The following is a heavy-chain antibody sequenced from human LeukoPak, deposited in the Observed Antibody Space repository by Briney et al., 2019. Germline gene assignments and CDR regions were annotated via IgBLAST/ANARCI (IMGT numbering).Heavy chain of an antibody. V-gene: IGHV3-48*03. CDR3: ARAAYCGGGCYSPFDY. CDR2: ISSSGSTI. D-gene: IGHD2-21*02. J-gene: IGHJ4*02. CDR1: GFTFSSYE. Sequence: RGSLRLSCAASGFTFSSYEMNWVRQAPGKGLEWVSYISSSGSTIYYADSVKGRFTISRDNAKNSLYLQMNSLRAEDTAVYYCARAAYCGGGCYSPFDYWGQGTLVTVSS.